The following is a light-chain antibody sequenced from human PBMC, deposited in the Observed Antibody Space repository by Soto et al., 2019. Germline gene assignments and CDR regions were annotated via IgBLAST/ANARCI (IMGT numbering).Light chain of an antibody. CDR2: AAS. CDR1: QSVSNN. J-gene: IGKJ4*01. CDR3: QQYNNWPPLT. V-gene: IGKV3-15*01. Sequence: EIVMTQSPATLSVSPGERVTLSCRASQSVSNNLAWYQQKPGQAPRLLIYAASTRATGLPARFSGSGSGTHFPLTISSLPSEDFSVYYCQQYNNWPPLTFGGGTKVQIK.